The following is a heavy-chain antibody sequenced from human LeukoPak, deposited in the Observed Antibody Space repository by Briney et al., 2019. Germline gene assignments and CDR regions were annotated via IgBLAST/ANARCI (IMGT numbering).Heavy chain of an antibody. CDR1: GGSFSGYY. J-gene: IGHJ4*02. Sequence: SETLSLTCAVYGGSFSGYYWSWIRQPPGKGLEWIGEINHSGSTNYNPSLKSRVTISVDTSKNQFSLKLSSLTAADTAVYYCARGGLYYDFWSGYRAVDYWGQGTLVTVSS. D-gene: IGHD3-3*01. V-gene: IGHV4-34*01. CDR2: INHSGST. CDR3: ARGGLYYDFWSGYRAVDY.